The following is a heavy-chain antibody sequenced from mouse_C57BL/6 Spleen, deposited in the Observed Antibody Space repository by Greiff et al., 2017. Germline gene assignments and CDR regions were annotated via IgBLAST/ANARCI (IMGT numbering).Heavy chain of an antibody. J-gene: IGHJ2*01. Sequence: VQLQQSGAELVRPGASVTLSCKASGYTFTDYEMHWVKQTPVHGLEWIGAIDPETGGTAYNQKFKGKAILTADKSSSTAYMELRSLTSEDSAVYYCQADYGSSYYFDYWGQGTTRTVSS. V-gene: IGHV1-15*01. CDR2: IDPETGGT. CDR1: GYTFTDYE. D-gene: IGHD1-1*01. CDR3: QADYGSSYYFDY.